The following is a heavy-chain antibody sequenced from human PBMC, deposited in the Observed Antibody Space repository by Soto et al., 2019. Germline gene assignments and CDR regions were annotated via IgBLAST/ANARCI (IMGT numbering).Heavy chain of an antibody. V-gene: IGHV3-21*04. CDR2: ISSGSSDT. CDR3: AREGAPSAADTAAFDS. CDR1: GFTFSRVS. D-gene: IGHD5-18*01. Sequence: GGSLRLSCEASGFTFSRVSMNWVRQVPGKGLEWVASISSGSSDTWYADSVKGRFIISRDNAKNTLYLQMTNLKPEDTATYFCAREGAPSAADTAAFDSWGQGTQVTVSS. J-gene: IGHJ5*01.